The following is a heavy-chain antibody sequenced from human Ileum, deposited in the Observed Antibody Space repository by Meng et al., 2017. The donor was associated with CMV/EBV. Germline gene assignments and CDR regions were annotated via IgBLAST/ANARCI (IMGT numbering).Heavy chain of an antibody. CDR3: ARELRYGDYYFDS. CDR1: GDSIISDDHY. D-gene: IGHD4-17*01. J-gene: IGHJ4*02. V-gene: IGHV4-30-4*08. Sequence: QVQLHDSGPGLLKSSQTLAPTVNVSGDSIISDDHYWSWIRRPPGKGLEWIGYVFYSGSTYYNPSLMSRVTISVDTSKNQFSLRLSSVTAADTAVYYCARELRYGDYYFDSWGQGTLVTVSS. CDR2: VFYSGST.